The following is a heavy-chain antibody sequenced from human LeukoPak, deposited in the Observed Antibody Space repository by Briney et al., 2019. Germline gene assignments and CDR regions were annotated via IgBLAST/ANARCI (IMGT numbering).Heavy chain of an antibody. V-gene: IGHV1-69*04. CDR2: IIPILGIA. CDR3: ARAYDILTGYLSY. D-gene: IGHD3-9*01. J-gene: IGHJ4*02. CDR1: GGTFSSYA. Sequence: SVKVSCKAPGGTFSSYAISWVRQATGHGLELMGRIIPILGIANYAQKFQGRVTITADKSTSTAYMELSSLRSEDTAVYYCARAYDILTGYLSYWGQGTLVTVSS.